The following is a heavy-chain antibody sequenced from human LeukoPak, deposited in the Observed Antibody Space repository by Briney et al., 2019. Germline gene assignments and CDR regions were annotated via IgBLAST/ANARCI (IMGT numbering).Heavy chain of an antibody. Sequence: GGSLRLSCVASRFTFSSRDWMTWVRQAPGKGLEWVSYISSSGSTIYYADSVKGRFTISRDNAKNSLYLQMNSLRAEDTAVYYCAELGITMIGGVWGKGTTVTISS. CDR2: ISSSGSTI. V-gene: IGHV3-48*03. D-gene: IGHD3-10*02. J-gene: IGHJ6*04. CDR1: RFTFSSRDW. CDR3: AELGITMIGGV.